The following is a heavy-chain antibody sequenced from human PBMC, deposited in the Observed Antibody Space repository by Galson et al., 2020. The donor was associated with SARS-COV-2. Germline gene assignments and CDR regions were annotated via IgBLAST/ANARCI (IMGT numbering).Heavy chain of an antibody. CDR1: GYSFTKNW. V-gene: IGHV5-51*01. CDR3: VRVTSGSYIYDY. CDR2: IYPDDSEI. J-gene: IGHJ4*01. D-gene: IGHD1-26*01. Sequence: KIGESLKISCQGSGYSFTKNWIGWVRQRPGKGLEWMGTIYPDDSEIRYSLSFRGHVTMSADKSINAAYLQWNSLRASDTAIYYCVRVTSGSYIYDYWGQGTLVTVSS.